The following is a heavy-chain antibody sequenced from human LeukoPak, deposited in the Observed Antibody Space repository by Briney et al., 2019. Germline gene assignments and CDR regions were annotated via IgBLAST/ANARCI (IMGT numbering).Heavy chain of an antibody. CDR1: GYTFTNYG. V-gene: IGHV1-18*01. CDR3: ARVTYYGSGNNY. J-gene: IGHJ4*02. CDR2: ISTYNGNT. Sequence: ASVKVSCKASGYTFTNYGISWVQQAPGQGLEWMGWISTYNGNTNYAQKFQGRVTMTTDTSTSTAYMELRSLRSDDTAVYYCARVTYYGSGNNYWGQGTLVTVSS. D-gene: IGHD3-10*01.